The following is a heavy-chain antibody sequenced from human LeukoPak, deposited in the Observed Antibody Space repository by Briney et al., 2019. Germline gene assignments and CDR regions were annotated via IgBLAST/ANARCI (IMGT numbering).Heavy chain of an antibody. Sequence: PSETLSLTCTISGGSISSGGYYWSWVRHHAGKGLEWIGYIYYIGSTYYNPSLKSRVTISEDTSKNQFSLKLSSVTAADTAVYYCARVIPLSTVIPGVYMDVRGKGTTVTVSS. V-gene: IGHV4-31*03. J-gene: IGHJ6*03. CDR2: IYYIGST. CDR3: ARVIPLSTVIPGVYMDV. CDR1: GGSISSGGYY. D-gene: IGHD4-11*01.